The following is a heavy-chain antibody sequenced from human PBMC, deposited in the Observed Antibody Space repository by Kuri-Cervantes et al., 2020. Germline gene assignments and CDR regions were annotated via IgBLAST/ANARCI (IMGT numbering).Heavy chain of an antibody. D-gene: IGHD6-19*01. J-gene: IGHJ4*02. CDR1: GGFFSGYY. CDR2: INHSGST. Sequence: GSLRLSCAVYGGFFSGYYWTWIRQPPGKGLEWIGEINHSGSTNYNPSLKSRLSMSIDTSKNQFSLKLSYVTAADTAVYYCASTIAVLGTYYFDNWGQGTLVTVSS. CDR3: ASTIAVLGTYYFDN. V-gene: IGHV4-34*01.